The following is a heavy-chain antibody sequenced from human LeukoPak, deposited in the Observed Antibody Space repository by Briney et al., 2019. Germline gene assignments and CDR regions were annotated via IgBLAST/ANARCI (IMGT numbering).Heavy chain of an antibody. J-gene: IGHJ5*02. Sequence: ASVKVSCKASGYTFTSYYMHWVRQAPGQGLEWMGWINPNSGGTNYAQKFQGRVTMTRDTSISTAYMELSRLRSDDTAVYYCARVDLVRGVTKATNWFDPWGQGTLVTVSS. V-gene: IGHV1-2*02. CDR2: INPNSGGT. CDR3: ARVDLVRGVTKATNWFDP. D-gene: IGHD3-10*01. CDR1: GYTFTSYY.